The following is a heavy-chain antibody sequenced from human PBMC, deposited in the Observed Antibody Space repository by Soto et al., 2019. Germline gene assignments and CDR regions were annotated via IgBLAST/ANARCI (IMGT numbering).Heavy chain of an antibody. Sequence: SETLSLTCTVSGGSISSGDYYWSWIRQHPGKGLEWIGYIYGSGSTYYNPSLKSRVSISVDTSKNQFSLKLSSVTAADTAVYYCATYSAGMAAAPGAFFDCWGQGTLVTVSS. J-gene: IGHJ4*02. CDR2: IYGSGST. CDR1: GGSISSGDYY. V-gene: IGHV4-31*03. D-gene: IGHD2-15*01. CDR3: ATYSAGMAAAPGAFFDC.